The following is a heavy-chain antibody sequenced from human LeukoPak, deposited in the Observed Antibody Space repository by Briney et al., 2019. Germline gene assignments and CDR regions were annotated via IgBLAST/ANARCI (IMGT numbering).Heavy chain of an antibody. J-gene: IGHJ2*01. CDR1: GGSISSSSYY. D-gene: IGHD4-17*01. V-gene: IGHV4-39*01. CDR2: IYYSGST. CDR3: ARHGDAYGDYLVPQNWYFDL. Sequence: SETLSLTCTVSGGSISSSSYYWGWIRQPPGKGLEWIGSIYYSGSTYYNPSFKSRVTISVDTSKNQFSLKLSSVNAADTAVYYCARHGDAYGDYLVPQNWYFDLWGRGTLVTVSS.